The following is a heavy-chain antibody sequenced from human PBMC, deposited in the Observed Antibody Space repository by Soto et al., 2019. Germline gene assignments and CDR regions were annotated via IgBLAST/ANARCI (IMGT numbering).Heavy chain of an antibody. CDR1: GASVSSGSYY. Sequence: ETLSLTCPVSGASVSSGSYYWSWIREPPGKGLEWIGYIYYSWSTNYNPSLKSRATISVDTSKNQFSLKLSSVTAADTAVYYCARVISSAWPYYFDYWGQGTLVTVYS. V-gene: IGHV4-61*01. CDR3: ARVISSAWPYYFDY. D-gene: IGHD6-19*01. CDR2: IYYSWST. J-gene: IGHJ4*02.